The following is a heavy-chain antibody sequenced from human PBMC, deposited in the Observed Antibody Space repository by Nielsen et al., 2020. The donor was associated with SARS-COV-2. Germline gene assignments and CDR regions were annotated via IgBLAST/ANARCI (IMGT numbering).Heavy chain of an antibody. CDR1: GGSISSSNW. CDR3: ARIITIFGVVIALDY. D-gene: IGHD3-3*01. CDR2: IYHSGST. J-gene: IGHJ4*02. Sequence: SEILSLTCAVSGGSISSSNWWSWVRQPPGKGLEWIGEIYHSGSTNYNPSLKSRVTISVDKSKNQFSLKLSSVTAADTAVYYCARIITIFGVVIALDYWGQGTLVTVSS. V-gene: IGHV4-4*02.